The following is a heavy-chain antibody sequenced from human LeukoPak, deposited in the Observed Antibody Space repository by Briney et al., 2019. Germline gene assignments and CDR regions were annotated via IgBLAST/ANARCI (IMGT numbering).Heavy chain of an antibody. D-gene: IGHD1-26*01. CDR2: IYPGDFDT. Sequence: GESLKISCKVSGYTFTSYWIGWVRQMPGKGLEWMGIIYPGDFDTRYSPSFQGQVTISVDKSISTAYLQWSSLKASDSAMYYCARLFRVGPIPRGYIDYWGQGTLVTVSS. J-gene: IGHJ4*02. V-gene: IGHV5-51*01. CDR1: GYTFTSYW. CDR3: ARLFRVGPIPRGYIDY.